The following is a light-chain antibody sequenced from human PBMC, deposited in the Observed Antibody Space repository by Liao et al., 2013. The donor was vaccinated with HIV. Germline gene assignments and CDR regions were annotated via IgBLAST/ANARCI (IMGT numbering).Light chain of an antibody. Sequence: SYELTQPPSVSVSPGQTATITCSGDKVGDKFVSWYQRKPGQSPKAVIYQDSRRPSGIPERFSGANSGNTATLTISGTQAMDEAGYFCQVWDSSTSFVFGSGTTVTVL. V-gene: IGLV3-1*01. CDR1: KVGDKF. J-gene: IGLJ1*01. CDR2: QDS. CDR3: QVWDSSTSFV.